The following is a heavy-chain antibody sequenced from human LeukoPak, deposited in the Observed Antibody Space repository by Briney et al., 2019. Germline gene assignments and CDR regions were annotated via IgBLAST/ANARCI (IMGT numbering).Heavy chain of an antibody. CDR2: IYPGDSGP. D-gene: IGHD1-26*01. Sequence: GESLKISCKVSGYSFTSYCIGWVRQMPGKGLEWMGIIYPGDSGPTYSPSFQGQVTISVDKSNNTAYLQWSSLQASDTAMYYCGMSGDRVPLQDDVFDVWGQGTMVTVST. V-gene: IGHV5-51*01. CDR1: GYSFTSYC. CDR3: GMSGDRVPLQDDVFDV. J-gene: IGHJ3*01.